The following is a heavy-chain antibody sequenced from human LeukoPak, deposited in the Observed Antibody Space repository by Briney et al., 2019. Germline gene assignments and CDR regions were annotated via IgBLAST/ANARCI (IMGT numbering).Heavy chain of an antibody. V-gene: IGHV3-49*04. CDR3: TRAPDLEYYFDY. D-gene: IGHD3-3*01. CDR2: IRSKAYGGTT. CDR1: GFTFGDYA. Sequence: PGGPLRLSCTASGFTFGDYAMSWVRQAPGKGLEWVGFIRSKAYGGTTEYAASVKGRFTISRDDSKSIAYLQMNSLKTEDTAVYYCTRAPDLEYYFDYWGQGTLVTVSS. J-gene: IGHJ4*02.